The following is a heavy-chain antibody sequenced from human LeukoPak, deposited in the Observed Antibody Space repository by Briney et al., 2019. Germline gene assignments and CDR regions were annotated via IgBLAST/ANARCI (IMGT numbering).Heavy chain of an antibody. Sequence: GRSLRLSCAASGFTFSSYGMHWVRQAPGKGLEWVAVIWYDGSNKYYADSVKGRFTISRDNSKNTLYLQMNSLRAEDTAVYYCARRTYYYDSSGYYYGYYYYGMDVWAKGPRSPSP. D-gene: IGHD3-22*01. CDR2: IWYDGSNK. CDR1: GFTFSSYG. J-gene: IGHJ6*02. V-gene: IGHV3-33*01. CDR3: ARRTYYYDSSGYYYGYYYYGMDV.